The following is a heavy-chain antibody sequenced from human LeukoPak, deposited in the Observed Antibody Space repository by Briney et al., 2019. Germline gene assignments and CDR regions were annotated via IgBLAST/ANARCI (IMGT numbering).Heavy chain of an antibody. Sequence: ASVKVSCKASGYTFTSYDINWVRQATGQGLEWMGWMNPNSGNTGYAQKFQGRVTMTRNTSISTAYMELSSLRSEDTAVYYCARGYDLSYYYYGMDVWGQGTTVTVSS. CDR3: ARGYDLSYYYYGMDV. D-gene: IGHD3-3*01. J-gene: IGHJ6*02. CDR2: MNPNSGNT. V-gene: IGHV1-8*01. CDR1: GYTFTSYD.